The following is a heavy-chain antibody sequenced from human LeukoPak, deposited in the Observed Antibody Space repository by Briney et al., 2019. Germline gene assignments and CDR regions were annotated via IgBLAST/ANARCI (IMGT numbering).Heavy chain of an antibody. J-gene: IGHJ4*02. CDR2: IYHSGST. CDR1: GGSISSNNW. D-gene: IGHD3-10*01. V-gene: IGHV4-4*02. CDR3: ARAYYYGSGSWDY. Sequence: SETLSLTCAVSGGSISSNNWWSWVRQPPGKGLEWIGGIYHSGSTNYNPSLKSRVTISVDKSKNQFSLKLSSVTAADTAVYYCARAYYYGSGSWDYWGQGTLVTVSS.